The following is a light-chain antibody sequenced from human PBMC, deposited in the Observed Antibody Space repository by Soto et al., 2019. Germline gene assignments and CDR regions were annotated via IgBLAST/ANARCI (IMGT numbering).Light chain of an antibody. J-gene: IGKJ2*01. CDR1: QSISSY. CDR3: QQSYRTPLT. V-gene: IGKV1-39*01. CDR2: AAS. Sequence: DIQMTQSPSSLSASVGDRVTITCRASQSISSYLNWYQQKPGKAPKLLIYAASSLQSGVPSRFSGSGSGTDFTLPISSLQPEDFATYYCQQSYRTPLTFGQGTKLEIK.